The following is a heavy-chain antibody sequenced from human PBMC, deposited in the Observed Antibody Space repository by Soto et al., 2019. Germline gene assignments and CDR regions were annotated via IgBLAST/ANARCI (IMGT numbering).Heavy chain of an antibody. D-gene: IGHD5-18*01. CDR2: INHSGST. V-gene: IGHV4-34*01. CDR3: ARVTWDTAIYFDY. CDR1: GGSFSGYY. J-gene: IGHJ4*02. Sequence: SETLSLTCAVYGGSFSGYYWSWIRQPPGKGLEWIGEINHSGSTNYNPSLKSRVTISVDTSKNQFSLKLSSVTAADTAVYYCARVTWDTAIYFDYWGQGTLVTVSS.